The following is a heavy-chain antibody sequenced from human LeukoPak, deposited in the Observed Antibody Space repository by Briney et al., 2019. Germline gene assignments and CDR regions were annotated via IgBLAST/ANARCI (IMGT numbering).Heavy chain of an antibody. CDR2: ISSSGSTI. CDR3: ASVDYGDYVYFDY. Sequence: SGGSLRLSCAASGFTFSDYYMSWIRQAPGKGLEWVSYISSSGSTIYYADSVKGRFTISRDNAKNSPYLQMNSLRAEDTAVYYCASVDYGDYVYFDYWGQGTLVTVSS. CDR1: GFTFSDYY. J-gene: IGHJ4*02. V-gene: IGHV3-11*04. D-gene: IGHD4-17*01.